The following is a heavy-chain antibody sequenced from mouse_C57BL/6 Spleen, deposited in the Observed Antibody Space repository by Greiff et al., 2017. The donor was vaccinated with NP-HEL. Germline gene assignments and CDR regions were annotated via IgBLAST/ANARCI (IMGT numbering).Heavy chain of an antibody. D-gene: IGHD1-1*02. V-gene: IGHV5-17*01. Sequence: EVQLVESGGGLVKPGGSLKLSCAASGFTFSDYGMHWVRQAPEKGLEWVAYISSGSSTIYYADTVKGRFTISRDNAKNTLFLQMTSLRSEDTAMYYCARSGGGYFDVWGTGTTVTVSS. CDR3: ARSGGGYFDV. CDR2: ISSGSSTI. J-gene: IGHJ1*03. CDR1: GFTFSDYG.